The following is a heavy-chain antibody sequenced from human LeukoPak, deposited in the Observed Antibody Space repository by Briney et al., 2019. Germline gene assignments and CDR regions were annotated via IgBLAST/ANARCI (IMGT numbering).Heavy chain of an antibody. CDR2: INEDGSEK. CDR1: GFTFSSYS. V-gene: IGHV3-7*01. D-gene: IGHD3-10*01. Sequence: GGSLRLSCAASGFTFSSYSMSWVRQAPGKGLEWVAYINEDGSEKYYVDSVKGRFTISRDNAKNSVFLQMNSLRAEDTAVYCCARDRSRWFYWGQGTLVTVSS. J-gene: IGHJ4*02. CDR3: ARDRSRWFY.